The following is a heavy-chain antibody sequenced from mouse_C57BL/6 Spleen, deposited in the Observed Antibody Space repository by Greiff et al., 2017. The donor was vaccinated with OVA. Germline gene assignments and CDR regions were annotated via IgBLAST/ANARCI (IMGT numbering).Heavy chain of an antibody. CDR2: INYDGSST. V-gene: IGHV5-16*01. CDR1: GFTFSDYY. J-gene: IGHJ2*01. Sequence: VQLKESEGGLVQPGSSMKLSCTASGFTFSDYYMAWVRQVPEKGLEWVANINYDGSSTYYLDSLKSRFIISRDNAKNILYLQMSSLKSEDTATYYCARDRGYDGYHVFDYWGQGTTLTVSS. CDR3: ARDRGYDGYHVFDY. D-gene: IGHD2-3*01.